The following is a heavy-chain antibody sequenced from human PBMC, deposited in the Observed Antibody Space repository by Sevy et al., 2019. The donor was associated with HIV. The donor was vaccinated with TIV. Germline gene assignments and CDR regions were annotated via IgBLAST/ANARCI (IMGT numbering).Heavy chain of an antibody. Sequence: GGSLRLSCTASGFSFSNYVMAWVRQAPGKGLEWVSSVSPTSLSTYYAESVKGRFTISRDNSKNTLYLQMNSPRAEDTAIYYCAKLHSRMIPGNGALDYWVRGTLVTVSS. CDR3: AKLHSRMIPGNGALDY. D-gene: IGHD3-16*01. CDR2: VSPTSLST. CDR1: GFSFSNYV. J-gene: IGHJ4*01. V-gene: IGHV3-23*01.